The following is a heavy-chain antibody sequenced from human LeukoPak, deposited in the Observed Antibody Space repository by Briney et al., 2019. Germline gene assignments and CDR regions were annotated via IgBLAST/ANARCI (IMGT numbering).Heavy chain of an antibody. CDR2: INHSGST. V-gene: IGHV4-34*01. CDR3: ARVGYDSSGYYYVGY. D-gene: IGHD3-22*01. Sequence: SETLSLTCAVYGGSFSGYYWSWIRQPPGKGLERIGEINHSGSTNYNPSLKSRVTISVDTSKNQFSLKLSSVTAADTAVYYCARVGYDSSGYYYVGYWGQGTLVTVSS. J-gene: IGHJ4*02. CDR1: GGSFSGYY.